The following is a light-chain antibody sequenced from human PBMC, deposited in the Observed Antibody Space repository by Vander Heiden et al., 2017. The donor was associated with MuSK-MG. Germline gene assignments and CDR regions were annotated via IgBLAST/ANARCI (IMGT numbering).Light chain of an antibody. J-gene: IGLJ3*02. V-gene: IGLV2-23*01. CDR2: EGT. Sequence: QSALTPPASESGSPGQSITISCPGPSSDVGIYKFVSWYQQRPGKAPKVLRYEGTKRPSGVSNRFSGSKSGNTASLTIAGLQAEDEADYYCYSFTTFGTWVFGGGTKLTVL. CDR3: YSFTTFGTWV. CDR1: SSDVGIYKF.